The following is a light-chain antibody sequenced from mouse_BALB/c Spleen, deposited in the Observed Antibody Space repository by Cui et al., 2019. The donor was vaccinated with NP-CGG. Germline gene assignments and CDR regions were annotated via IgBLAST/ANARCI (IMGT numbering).Light chain of an antibody. J-gene: IGLJ1*01. CDR2: GTN. Sequence: QAVVTQESALTTSPGETVTLTCRSRTGAVTTSNYANWVQEKPDYLFTGLIGGTNNRAPGVPARFSGSLIGDKAALTITGAQTEDEAIYFCALWYSNHWVFGGGTKLTVL. CDR1: TGAVTTSNY. V-gene: IGLV1*01. CDR3: ALWYSNHWV.